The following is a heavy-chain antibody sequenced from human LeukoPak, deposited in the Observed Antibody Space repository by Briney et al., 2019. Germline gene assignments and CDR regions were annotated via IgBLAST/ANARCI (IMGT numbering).Heavy chain of an antibody. CDR3: ARSGSTSGSYRGFDY. J-gene: IGHJ4*02. CDR1: GYTFTSYA. V-gene: IGHV7-4-1*02. D-gene: IGHD1-26*01. CDR2: INTNTGNP. Sequence: GASVKVSCKASGYTFTSYAMYWVRQAPGQGLEWMGWINTNTGNPTYAQGFTGRFVFSLDTSVSTAYLQISSLKAEDTAVYYCARSGSTSGSYRGFDYWGQGTLVTVSS.